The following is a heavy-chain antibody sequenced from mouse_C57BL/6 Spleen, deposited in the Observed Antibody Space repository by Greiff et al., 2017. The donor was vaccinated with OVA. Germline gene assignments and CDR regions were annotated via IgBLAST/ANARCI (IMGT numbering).Heavy chain of an antibody. CDR2: INPNYGTT. J-gene: IGHJ4*01. D-gene: IGHD4-1*01. CDR3: ARGRWDEDYYAMDY. V-gene: IGHV1-39*01. CDR1: GYSFTDYN. Sequence: EVQLVESGPELVKPGASVKISCKASGYSFTDYNMNWVKQSNGKSLEWIGVINPNYGTTSYNQKFKGKATLTVDQSSSTAYMQLNSLTSEDSAVYYCARGRWDEDYYAMDYWGQGTSVTVSS.